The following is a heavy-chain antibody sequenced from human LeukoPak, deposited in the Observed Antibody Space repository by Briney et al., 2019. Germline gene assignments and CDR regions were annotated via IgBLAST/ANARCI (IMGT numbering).Heavy chain of an antibody. V-gene: IGHV1-69*04. CDR3: ARVDDYGGNGLFFQH. CDR2: IIPILGIA. D-gene: IGHD4-23*01. CDR1: GGTLSSYA. J-gene: IGHJ1*01. Sequence: SVKVSCKASGGTLSSYAISWVRQAPGQGLEWMGRIIPILGIANYAQKFQGRVTITADKSTSTAYMELSSLRSEDTAVYYCARVDDYGGNGLFFQHWGQGTLVTVSS.